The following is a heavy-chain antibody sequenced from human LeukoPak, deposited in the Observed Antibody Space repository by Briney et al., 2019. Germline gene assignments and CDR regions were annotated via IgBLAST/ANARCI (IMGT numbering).Heavy chain of an antibody. D-gene: IGHD1-26*01. CDR1: GGSISSYY. CDR2: IYTSGST. CDR3: ARHLSVVGATTGFDY. J-gene: IGHJ4*02. V-gene: IGHV4-4*09. Sequence: SETLSLTCIVSGGSISSYYWSWIRQPPGKGLEWIGYIYTSGSTNYNPYLKSRVTISVDTSKNQFSLKLSSVTAADTAVYYCARHLSVVGATTGFDYWGQGTLVTVSS.